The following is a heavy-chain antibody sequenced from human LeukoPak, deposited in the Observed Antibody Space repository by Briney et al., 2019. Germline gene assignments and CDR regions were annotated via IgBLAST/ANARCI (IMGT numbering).Heavy chain of an antibody. Sequence: GGTLRLACAAPAFTFSSYWMDWVRQAPGKGLVSVSRINSDGSSTSYADSVKGRFTISRDNAKNTLYLQMNSLRAEDTAVYYCARALDYYDSNSAPYNWFDPWGQGTLVTVSS. V-gene: IGHV3-74*01. J-gene: IGHJ5*02. CDR3: ARALDYYDSNSAPYNWFDP. CDR2: INSDGSST. D-gene: IGHD3-22*01. CDR1: AFTFSSYW.